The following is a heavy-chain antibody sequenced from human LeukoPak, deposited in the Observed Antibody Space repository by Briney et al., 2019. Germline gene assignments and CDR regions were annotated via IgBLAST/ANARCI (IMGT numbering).Heavy chain of an antibody. CDR3: ASKSTDHGELRFDY. D-gene: IGHD4-17*01. J-gene: IGHJ4*02. CDR1: GGSISSGGYY. Sequence: PSETLSLTCTVSGGSISSGGYYWSWSRQHPGKGLEWIGYIYYTGTTNYNPSLKSRVTISVDTSKNQFSLKVNSVTAADTGVYYCASKSTDHGELRFDYWGQGTLVTVSS. V-gene: IGHV4-61*08. CDR2: IYYTGTT.